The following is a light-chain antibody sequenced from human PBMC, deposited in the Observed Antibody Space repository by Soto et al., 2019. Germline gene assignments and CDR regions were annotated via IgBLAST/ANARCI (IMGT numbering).Light chain of an antibody. Sequence: QAVVTQPPSVSAAPGQKVAISCSGSSSNIGYNYVSWYQHLPGTAPKVLTYDNNKRPSGIPDRFSASKSGTSATLDIAGLQTGDEADYFCGTWDTSLSAYVFGPGTKLTVL. CDR2: DNN. CDR1: SSNIGYNY. J-gene: IGLJ1*01. CDR3: GTWDTSLSAYV. V-gene: IGLV1-51*01.